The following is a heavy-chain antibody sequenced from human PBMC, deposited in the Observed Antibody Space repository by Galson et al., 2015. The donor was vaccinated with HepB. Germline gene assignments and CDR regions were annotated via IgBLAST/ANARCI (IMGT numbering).Heavy chain of an antibody. Sequence: LRLSCAASGFTVSSNYMSWVRQAPGKGLEWVSVIYSGGSTYYADSVKGRFTISRDNSKNTLYLQMNSLRAEDTAVYYCARDHYGDYGILGYWGQGTLVTVSS. CDR2: IYSGGST. J-gene: IGHJ4*02. D-gene: IGHD4-17*01. CDR3: ARDHYGDYGILGY. CDR1: GFTVSSNY. V-gene: IGHV3-66*01.